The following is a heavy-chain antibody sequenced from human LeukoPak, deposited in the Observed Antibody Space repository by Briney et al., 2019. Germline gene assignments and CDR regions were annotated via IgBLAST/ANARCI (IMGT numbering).Heavy chain of an antibody. Sequence: SQTLSLTCTVSGGSISSGSYYWSWIRQPAGKGLEWIGRIYTSGSTNYNPSLKSRVTISVDTSKNQFSLKLSSVTAADTAVYYCARDLSSSSLWGQGTLVTVSS. CDR1: GGSISSGSYY. CDR3: ARDLSSSSL. CDR2: IYTSGST. D-gene: IGHD6-6*01. V-gene: IGHV4-61*02. J-gene: IGHJ4*02.